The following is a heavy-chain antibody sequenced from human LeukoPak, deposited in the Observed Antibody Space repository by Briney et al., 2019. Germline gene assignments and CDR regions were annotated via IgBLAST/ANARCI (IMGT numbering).Heavy chain of an antibody. J-gene: IGHJ4*02. V-gene: IGHV1-69*05. CDR1: GGTFSSYA. CDR3: ARSGYCSSTSCLYPFDY. CDR2: IIPIFGTA. Sequence: ASVKVSCKASGGTFSSYAISWVRQAPGQGLEWMGGIIPIFGTANYAQKFQGRVTITTDESTSTAYMELSSLRSEDTAVYYCARSGYCSSTSCLYPFDYWGQGTLVTVSS. D-gene: IGHD2-2*01.